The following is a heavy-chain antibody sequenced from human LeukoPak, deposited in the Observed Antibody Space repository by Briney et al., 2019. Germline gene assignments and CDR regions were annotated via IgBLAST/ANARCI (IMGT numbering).Heavy chain of an antibody. CDR1: GGSFSGYY. CDR2: INHGGST. J-gene: IGHJ2*01. D-gene: IGHD6-19*01. V-gene: IGHV4-34*01. Sequence: SETLSLTCAVYGGSFSGYYWSWIRQPPGKGLEWIGEINHGGSTNYNPSLKSRVTISVDTSKNQFSLRLSSVTAADTAVYYCARVLEGSSGQHWYFDLWGRGTLVTVSS. CDR3: ARVLEGSSGQHWYFDL.